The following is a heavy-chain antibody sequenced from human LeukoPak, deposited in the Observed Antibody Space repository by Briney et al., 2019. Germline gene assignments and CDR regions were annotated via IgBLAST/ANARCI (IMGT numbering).Heavy chain of an antibody. Sequence: GGSLRLSCEASGLTFSSYGMSWVRQATGKGLQWVSAITGGGGTTYYADSVKGRFPMSRANSKTMLYLQMNTRRAENTAEYYCAKMHGYFDYWGQGTLAPVSS. CDR3: AKMHGYFDY. CDR2: ITGGGGTT. CDR1: GLTFSSYG. J-gene: IGHJ4*02. V-gene: IGHV3-23*01.